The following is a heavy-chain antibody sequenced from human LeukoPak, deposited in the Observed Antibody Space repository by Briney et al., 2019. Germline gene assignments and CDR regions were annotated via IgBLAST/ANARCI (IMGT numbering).Heavy chain of an antibody. D-gene: IGHD3-3*01. CDR2: INHSGST. Sequence: KASETLSLTCAVYGGSFSGYYWSWIRQPPGKGLEWIGKINHSGSTNYNPSLKGRVTISVDTSKNQFSLKLSSVTAADTAVYYCARGSLYDFWSGYYLGYYYMDVWGKGTTVTVSS. V-gene: IGHV4-34*01. J-gene: IGHJ6*03. CDR3: ARGSLYDFWSGYYLGYYYMDV. CDR1: GGSFSGYY.